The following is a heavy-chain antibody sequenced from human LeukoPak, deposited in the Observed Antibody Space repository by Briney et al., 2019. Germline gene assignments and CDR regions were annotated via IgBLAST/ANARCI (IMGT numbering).Heavy chain of an antibody. J-gene: IGHJ4*02. CDR1: GGSISSYY. CDR3: ARCSGWNYYFDY. CDR2: IYYSGST. V-gene: IGHV4-59*01. Sequence: SETLSPTCTASGGSISSYYWSWIRQPPGKGLEWIGYIYYSGSTNYNPSLKSRVTISVDTSKNQFSLKLSSVTAADTAVYYCARCSGWNYYFDYWGQGTLVTVSS. D-gene: IGHD6-19*01.